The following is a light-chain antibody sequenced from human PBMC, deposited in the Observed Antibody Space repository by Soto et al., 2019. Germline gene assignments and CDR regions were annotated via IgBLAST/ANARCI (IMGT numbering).Light chain of an antibody. CDR1: ESISTD. V-gene: IGKV3-11*01. CDR3: QQHGTT. Sequence: EIVWTQSPATLSLSPGESATISCRATESISTDLAWYQQKPFQAPRLLIYDASKRASGIPVRFSGSGSGTEFTLTISRLEPEDSAVYYCQQHGTTVGQGTKVDIK. CDR2: DAS. J-gene: IGKJ1*01.